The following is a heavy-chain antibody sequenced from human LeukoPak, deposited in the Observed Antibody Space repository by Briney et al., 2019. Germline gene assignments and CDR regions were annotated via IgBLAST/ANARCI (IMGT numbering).Heavy chain of an antibody. J-gene: IGHJ4*02. Sequence: ASVKVSCKASGYTFTSYYMHWVRQAPGQGLEWMGIINPSGGSTSYAQKFQGRATMTRDMSTSTVYMELSSLRSEDTAVYYCAREGGDYYDSSGYYPLGYWGQGTLVTVSS. CDR1: GYTFTSYY. V-gene: IGHV1-46*01. CDR2: INPSGGST. CDR3: AREGGDYYDSSGYYPLGY. D-gene: IGHD3-22*01.